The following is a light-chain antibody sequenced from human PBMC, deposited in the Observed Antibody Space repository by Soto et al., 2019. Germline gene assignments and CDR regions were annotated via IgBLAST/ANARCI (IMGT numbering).Light chain of an antibody. Sequence: QSALTQPASVSGSPGQSITISCTGTSSDVGGYNYVSWYQQHPGKAPKLMIYEVNNRPSGVSDRFSGSKSGNTASLTISGLQAEDEADYYCSSYRRSSTLVFGGGTQLTVL. V-gene: IGLV2-14*01. J-gene: IGLJ2*01. CDR1: SSDVGGYNY. CDR2: EVN. CDR3: SSYRRSSTLV.